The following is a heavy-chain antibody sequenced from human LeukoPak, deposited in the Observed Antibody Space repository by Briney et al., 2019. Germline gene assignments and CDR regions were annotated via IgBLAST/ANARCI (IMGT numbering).Heavy chain of an antibody. CDR2: VWSDGSNE. CDR3: AKTTQEFYFFDD. D-gene: IGHD1-1*01. Sequence: GSLRPSCAASGFSFSHFAMHWVRQAPGKGLEWVAVVWSDGSNEYFADSVKGRFSISRDNSRNTVYLHMSGLRVEDTAVYYCAKTTQEFYFFDDWGQGTLVTVS. CDR1: GFSFSHFA. J-gene: IGHJ4*02. V-gene: IGHV3-33*06.